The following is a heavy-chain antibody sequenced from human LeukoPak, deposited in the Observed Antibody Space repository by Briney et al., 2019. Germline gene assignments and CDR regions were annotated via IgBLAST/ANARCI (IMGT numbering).Heavy chain of an antibody. CDR1: GGSISSSSYY. V-gene: IGHV4-39*01. D-gene: IGHD6-6*01. J-gene: IGHJ4*02. Sequence: PSETLSLTCTVSGGSISSSSYYWGWIRQPPGKGLEWIGSIYYSGSTYYNPSLKSRVTISVDTSKNQFSLKLSSVTAADTAVYYCATYNAPRGIAARPLRYWGQGTLVTVSS. CDR2: IYYSGST. CDR3: ATYNAPRGIAARPLRY.